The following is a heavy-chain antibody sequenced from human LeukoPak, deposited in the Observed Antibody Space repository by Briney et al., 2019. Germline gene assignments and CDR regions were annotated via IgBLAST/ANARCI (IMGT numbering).Heavy chain of an antibody. CDR3: ARGRYFDY. CDR2: IYYSGST. V-gene: IGHV4-39*07. J-gene: IGHJ4*02. Sequence: SETLSPTCTVSGGSISSSSYYWGWIRQPPGKGLEWIGSIYYSGSTYYNPPLKSRVTISVDTSKNQFSLKLSSVTAADTAVYYCARGRYFDYWGQGTLVTVSS. CDR1: GGSISSSSYY.